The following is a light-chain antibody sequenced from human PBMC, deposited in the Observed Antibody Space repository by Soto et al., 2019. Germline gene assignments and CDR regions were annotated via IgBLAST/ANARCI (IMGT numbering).Light chain of an antibody. J-gene: IGKJ4*01. CDR3: QQSFNIPLT. CDR1: QSISTY. CDR2: GAT. V-gene: IGKV1-39*01. Sequence: DIQMTQSPSSLSASVGDRVSITCRASQSISTYLNWYQQKPGEAPKLLIYGATSFQSGVPSRFSGSGSGTDFTLTISSLQPEDFATYYCQQSFNIPLTFGGGTTVEIK.